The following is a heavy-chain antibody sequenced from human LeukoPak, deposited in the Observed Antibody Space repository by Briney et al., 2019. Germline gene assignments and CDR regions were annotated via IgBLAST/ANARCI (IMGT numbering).Heavy chain of an antibody. CDR2: ISSSSTI. J-gene: IGHJ3*02. V-gene: IGHV3-48*04. D-gene: IGHD6-13*01. CDR3: ARSIAAAARSAYDI. CDR1: GFTFSSYS. Sequence: PGGSLRLSCAASGFTFSSYSMNWVRQAPGKGLEWVSYISSSSTIYYADSVKGRFTISRGNAKNSLYLQMNSLRAKDTAVYYCARSIAAAARSAYDIWGQGTMVTVSS.